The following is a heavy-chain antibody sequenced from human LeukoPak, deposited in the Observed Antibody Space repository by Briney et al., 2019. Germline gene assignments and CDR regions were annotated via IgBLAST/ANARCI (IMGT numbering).Heavy chain of an antibody. J-gene: IGHJ4*02. CDR2: IWYDGSNK. Sequence: PGRSLGLSCAASGFTFSSYGMHWVRQAPGKGLEWVAVIWYDGSNKYYADSVKGRFTISRDNSKNTLYLQMNSLRAEDTAVYYCARDLGRWLQLDYWGQGTLVTVSS. CDR3: ARDLGRWLQLDY. D-gene: IGHD5-24*01. V-gene: IGHV3-33*01. CDR1: GFTFSSYG.